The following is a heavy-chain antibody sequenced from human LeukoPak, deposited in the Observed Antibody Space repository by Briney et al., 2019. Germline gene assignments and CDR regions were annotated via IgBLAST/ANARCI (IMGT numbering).Heavy chain of an antibody. J-gene: IGHJ6*03. D-gene: IGHD4-23*01. Sequence: PSETLSLTCTVSGGSISSGSYYWSWIRQPPGKGLEWIGYIYYSGSTNYNPSLKSRVTISVDTSKNQFSLKLSSVTAADTAVYYCARTVGYYYYMDVWGKGTTVTVSS. V-gene: IGHV4-61*01. CDR1: GGSISSGSYY. CDR2: IYYSGST. CDR3: ARTVGYYYYMDV.